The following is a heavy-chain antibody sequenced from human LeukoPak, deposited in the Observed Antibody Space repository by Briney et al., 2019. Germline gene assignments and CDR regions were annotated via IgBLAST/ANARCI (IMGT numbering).Heavy chain of an antibody. J-gene: IGHJ4*02. CDR1: GYTFTSYG. D-gene: IGHD2-2*01. V-gene: IGHV1-18*01. CDR3: AXGYXSSTSCYAADY. Sequence: ASVKVSCKASGYTFTSYGISWVRQAPGQGLEWMGWISAYNDNTNYAQKLQGRVTMTTDTSTSTAYMELRSLRSDDTAVYYCAXGYXSSTSCYAADYWGQGTLVTVSS. CDR2: ISAYNDNT.